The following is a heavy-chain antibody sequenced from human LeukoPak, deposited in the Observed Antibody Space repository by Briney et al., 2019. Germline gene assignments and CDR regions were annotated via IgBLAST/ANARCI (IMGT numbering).Heavy chain of an antibody. CDR3: ARHPLYCTNGVCRYYYYYMDV. CDR1: GGSISSSSYY. V-gene: IGHV4-39*01. Sequence: SETLSLTCTVAGGSISSSSYYWGWIRQPPGKGLEWIGSIYYSGSTHYNPSLKSRVTISVDTSKKQFFLKLSSVTAADTAVYYCARHPLYCTNGVCRYYYYYMDVWGKGTTVTVSS. D-gene: IGHD2-8*01. J-gene: IGHJ6*03. CDR2: IYYSGST.